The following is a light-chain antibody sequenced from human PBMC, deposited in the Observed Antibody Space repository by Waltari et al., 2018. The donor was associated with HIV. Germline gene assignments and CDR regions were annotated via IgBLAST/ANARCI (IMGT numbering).Light chain of an antibody. CDR3: CSYVSEIVPCV. CDR1: SSDVGAYNL. J-gene: IGLJ3*02. Sequence: QTALTQPASVSGSPGQSITISCTGTSSDVGAYNLVSWYQQHPGKAPRLIIYDVSERPAGVSNLCPGSKSGNTASRTISGLQAEDEADYYCCSYVSEIVPCVFGGGTKLTVL. CDR2: DVS. V-gene: IGLV2-23*02.